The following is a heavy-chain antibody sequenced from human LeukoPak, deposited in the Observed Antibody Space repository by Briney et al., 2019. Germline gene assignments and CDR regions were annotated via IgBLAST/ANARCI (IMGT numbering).Heavy chain of an antibody. D-gene: IGHD6-13*01. CDR3: ARDRVAAAGAFDY. Sequence: SVKVSCKASGGTFSSYAISWVRQAPGQGLEWMGGIIPIFGTANYAQKFQGRVTITADESTSTAYMELSSLRSEDTAVYYCARDRVAAAGAFDYWGQGTLVTVSS. J-gene: IGHJ4*02. V-gene: IGHV1-69*01. CDR2: IIPIFGTA. CDR1: GGTFSSYA.